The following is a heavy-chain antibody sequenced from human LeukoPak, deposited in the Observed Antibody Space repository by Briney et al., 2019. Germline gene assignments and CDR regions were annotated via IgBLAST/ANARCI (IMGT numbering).Heavy chain of an antibody. D-gene: IGHD3-16*01. V-gene: IGHV3-23*01. Sequence: PGGSLRLSCAASGFTFSSYAMNWVRQAPGKGLEWVSAISGSGGSTYYADSVKGRFTISRDNSKNTLYLQMNSLRAEDTAVYYCARLGAATYAFDIWGQGTMVTVSS. CDR3: ARLGAATYAFDI. CDR1: GFTFSSYA. CDR2: ISGSGGST. J-gene: IGHJ3*02.